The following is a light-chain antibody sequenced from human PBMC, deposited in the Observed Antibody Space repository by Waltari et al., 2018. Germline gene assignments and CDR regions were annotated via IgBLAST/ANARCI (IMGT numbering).Light chain of an antibody. Sequence: QSVLTQPPSASGTPGQRVTISCPGSSHNIGSNYVYWYQQLPGPAAKLLIYRNTQRPSGVPDRFSGSKSGTSASLAISGLRSEDEADYYCAAWDDSLSGNVFGSGTKVTVL. CDR3: AAWDDSLSGNV. J-gene: IGLJ6*01. CDR2: RNT. V-gene: IGLV1-47*01. CDR1: SHNIGSNY.